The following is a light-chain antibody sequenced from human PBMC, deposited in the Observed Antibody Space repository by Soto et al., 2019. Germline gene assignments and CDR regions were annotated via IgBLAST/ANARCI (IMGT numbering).Light chain of an antibody. CDR1: QGVSTW. J-gene: IGKJ4*01. CDR3: QQYNTYPLT. V-gene: IGKV1D-16*01. CDR2: ATS. Sequence: DIQLTQSPSSLAASVGDRVTITCRASQGVSTWLAWHQQKPEKAPKSLVYATSKLQSGVPSRFIGTGSGTEFTLTISSLQPEDVATYFCQQYNTYPLTFGGGTKVEIK.